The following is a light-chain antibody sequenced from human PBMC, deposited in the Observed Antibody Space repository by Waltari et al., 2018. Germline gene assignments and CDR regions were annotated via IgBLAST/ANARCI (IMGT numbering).Light chain of an antibody. V-gene: IGLV2-8*01. CDR2: EVS. J-gene: IGLJ3*02. Sequence: QSALTQPPSASGSPGQSVTISCTGTSSDVGGYNYVSWYHQHPGKAPKLMIYEVSKRPSGVPDRFSGSKSGNTASRTVSGLLAEDEADYYCSSYAGSNNWVFGGGTKLTVL. CDR3: SSYAGSNNWV. CDR1: SSDVGGYNY.